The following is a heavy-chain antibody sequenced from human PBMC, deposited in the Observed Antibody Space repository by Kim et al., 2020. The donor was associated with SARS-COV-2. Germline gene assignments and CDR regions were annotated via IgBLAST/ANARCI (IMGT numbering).Heavy chain of an antibody. D-gene: IGHD4-17*01. Sequence: SVKVSCKASGGTFSSYAISWVRQAPGQGLEWMGSIIPILGIANYAQKFQGRVTITADKSTSTAYMELSSLRSEDTAVYYCARDGNLRPNWFDPWGQGTLVTVYS. CDR1: GGTFSSYA. CDR3: ARDGNLRPNWFDP. V-gene: IGHV1-69*04. CDR2: IIPILGIA. J-gene: IGHJ5*02.